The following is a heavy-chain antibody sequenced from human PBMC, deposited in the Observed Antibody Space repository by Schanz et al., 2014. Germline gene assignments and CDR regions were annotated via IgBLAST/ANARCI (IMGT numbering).Heavy chain of an antibody. CDR1: GYTFTSYG. D-gene: IGHD6-13*01. J-gene: IGHJ4*02. Sequence: QVQLVQSGAEVKKPGASVKVSCKASGYTFTSYGISWVRQAPGQGLEWMGWISPYNGNTTYAQKFQGRVTMTRDTSTSTVYMELSSLRSEDTAVYYCARDGVDAAAGGNYWGQGTLVTVSS. CDR2: ISPYNGNT. CDR3: ARDGVDAAAGGNY. V-gene: IGHV1-18*01.